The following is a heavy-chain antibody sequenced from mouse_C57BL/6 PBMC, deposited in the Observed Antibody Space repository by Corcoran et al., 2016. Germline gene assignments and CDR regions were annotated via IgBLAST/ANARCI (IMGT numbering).Heavy chain of an antibody. D-gene: IGHD1-1*01. CDR1: GYTFTDYN. CDR2: INPNNGGT. Sequence: EVQLQQSGPELVKPGASVKIPCKASGYTFTDYNMAWVKQSHGKSLEWIRDINPNNGGTIYNQKFKGKATLTVDKSSSTAYMELRSLTSEDTAVYYCARDTTEYFDVWGTGTTVTVSS. J-gene: IGHJ1*03. CDR3: ARDTTEYFDV. V-gene: IGHV1-18*01.